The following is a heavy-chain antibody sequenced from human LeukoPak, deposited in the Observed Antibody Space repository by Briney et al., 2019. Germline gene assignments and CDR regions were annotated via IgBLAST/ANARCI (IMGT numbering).Heavy chain of an antibody. CDR1: GFTFSSYS. D-gene: IGHD3-9*01. V-gene: IGHV3-21*01. Sequence: GGSLRLSCAASGFTFSSYSMNWVRQAPGKGLEWVSSISSSSYIYYADSVKGRFTISRDNAKNSLYLQMNSLRAEDTAVYYCARDLPYDILTGRDAFDIWGQGTMVTVSS. J-gene: IGHJ3*02. CDR2: ISSSSYI. CDR3: ARDLPYDILTGRDAFDI.